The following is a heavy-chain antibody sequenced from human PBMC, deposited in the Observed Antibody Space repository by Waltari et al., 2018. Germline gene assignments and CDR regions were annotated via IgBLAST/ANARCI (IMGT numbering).Heavy chain of an antibody. CDR3: ARDPPDLEYSSWWDDAFDI. Sequence: QVQLVQSGAEVKKPGASVKVSCKASGYTFTSYGISWVRQAPGQGLEWMGWISAYNGNTNYAQKLQGRVTMTTDTSTSTAYMELRSLRSDDTAVYCCARDPPDLEYSSWWDDAFDIWGQGTMVTVSS. CDR2: ISAYNGNT. CDR1: GYTFTSYG. J-gene: IGHJ3*02. V-gene: IGHV1-18*01. D-gene: IGHD6-6*01.